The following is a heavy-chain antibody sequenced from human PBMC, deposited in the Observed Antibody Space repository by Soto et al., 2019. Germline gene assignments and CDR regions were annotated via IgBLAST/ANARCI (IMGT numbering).Heavy chain of an antibody. CDR2: IYPKTGGT. V-gene: IGHV1-2*04. CDR3: VRENWYYDY. J-gene: IGHJ4*02. CDR1: GYTFNPFY. D-gene: IGHD1-7*01. Sequence: VQLVQSGTEVQKPGASVKVSCKASGYTFNPFYMHWVRQAPGQGLEWMGWIYPKTGGTNYAQKFQGWVTMTSDTSISTVYMELRSLKSDDTAVYYCVRENWYYDYWGQGTLVTVSS.